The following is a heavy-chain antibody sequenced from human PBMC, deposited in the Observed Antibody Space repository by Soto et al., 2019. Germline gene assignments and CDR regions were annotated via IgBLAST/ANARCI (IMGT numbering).Heavy chain of an antibody. V-gene: IGHV3-33*01. CDR3: ARDGQWLPRDGLRSSYYFDY. D-gene: IGHD6-19*01. Sequence: QVQLVESGGGVVQPGRSLRLSCAASGFNFSSYVMHWVRQAPGKGLEWVAAIWYDGGNKYYADSVKGRFTISRDNSKNTLYLQMSSLRAEDTAVYYCARDGQWLPRDGLRSSYYFDYWGQGTLVTVSS. J-gene: IGHJ4*02. CDR2: IWYDGGNK. CDR1: GFNFSSYV.